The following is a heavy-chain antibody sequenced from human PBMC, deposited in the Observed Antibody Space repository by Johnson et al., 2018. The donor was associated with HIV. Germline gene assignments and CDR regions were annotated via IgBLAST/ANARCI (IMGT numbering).Heavy chain of an antibody. V-gene: IGHV3-11*04. D-gene: IGHD3-22*01. J-gene: IGHJ3*02. CDR3: ARDYYYFDSRAYYDAFDI. CDR1: GFSFSDYY. Sequence: QMQLVESGGGLVKPGGSLRLSCAASGFSFSDYYMSWIRQAPGKGLEWVSYISSSGDTISYADSVQGRFTISRDNAKNSLSLQINSLRAEDTAMYYCARDYYYFDSRAYYDAFDIWGQGTMVTVSS. CDR2: ISSSGDTI.